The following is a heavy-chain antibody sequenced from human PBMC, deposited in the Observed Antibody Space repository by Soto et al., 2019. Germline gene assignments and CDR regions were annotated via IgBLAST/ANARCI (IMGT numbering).Heavy chain of an antibody. J-gene: IGHJ6*03. CDR1: GGSISRYY. CDR3: ARGAKNYYYYMDV. Sequence: SEAPSLPCTGSGGSISRYYWSWIRQPPGKGLEWIGYIYYSGSTDYNPSLKSRVTISVDTSKNQFSLKLSSVTAADTAVYYCARGAKNYYYYMDVWGKGTTVTVSS. V-gene: IGHV4-59*13. CDR2: IYYSGST.